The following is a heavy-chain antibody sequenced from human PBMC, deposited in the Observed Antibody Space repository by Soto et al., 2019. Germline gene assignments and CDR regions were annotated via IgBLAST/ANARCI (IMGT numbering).Heavy chain of an antibody. D-gene: IGHD6-13*01. CDR1: GYSFTSYW. CDR3: ARYSSSWPNWFDP. V-gene: IGHV5-51*01. Sequence: PGESLKISCKGSGYSFTSYWIGWVRQMPGKGLEWMGIIYPGDSDTRYSPSFQGQVTISADKSISTAYLQWSSLKASDTAMHYCARYSSSWPNWFDPWGQGTLVTVSS. J-gene: IGHJ5*02. CDR2: IYPGDSDT.